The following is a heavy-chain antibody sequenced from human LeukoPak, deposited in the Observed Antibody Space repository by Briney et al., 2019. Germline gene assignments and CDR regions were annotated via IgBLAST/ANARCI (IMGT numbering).Heavy chain of an antibody. CDR2: INPKNGGT. CDR1: GYTFTEHY. CDR3: ARNLASNVLFSSGQSH. V-gene: IGHV1-2*02. J-gene: IGHJ4*02. Sequence: ASVKVSCKASGYTFTEHYLRWVRQAPGQGLEWMGWINPKNGGTNYAQKFHGRVTMTRDTSISTAYMELSSLTSDDTAVYYCARNLASNVLFSSGQSHWGQGTLVTVSS. D-gene: IGHD3-22*01.